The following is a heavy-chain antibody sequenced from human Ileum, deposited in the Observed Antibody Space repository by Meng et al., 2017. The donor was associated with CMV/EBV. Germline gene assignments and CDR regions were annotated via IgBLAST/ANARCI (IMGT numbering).Heavy chain of an antibody. Sequence: GGSLRLSCAGSGFSFSSYWINWLRQAPGKRLEWVANIKYDGSAKTYVDSVEGRFTISRDNAKNSVYLQMNRLRIEDTAVYYCAKAFSRYGLDVWGHGTTVTVSS. D-gene: IGHD3-3*01. CDR3: AKAFSRYGLDV. V-gene: IGHV3-7*01. J-gene: IGHJ6*02. CDR1: GFSFSSYW. CDR2: IKYDGSAK.